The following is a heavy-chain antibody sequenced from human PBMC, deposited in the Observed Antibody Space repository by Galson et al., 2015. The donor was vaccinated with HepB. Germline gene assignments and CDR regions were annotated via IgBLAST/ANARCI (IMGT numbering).Heavy chain of an antibody. CDR2: ISGTGGGT. J-gene: IGHJ4*02. V-gene: IGHV3-23*01. CDR1: GFTFSSYA. Sequence: SLRLSCAASGFTFSSYAMTWVRQAPGKGLEWVSTISGTGGGTYYADSVKGRFTISTDNSENTLYLQMNSLRAEDTAIYYCAKANIVATGYFDYWGQGTLVTVSS. CDR3: AKANIVATGYFDY. D-gene: IGHD5-12*01.